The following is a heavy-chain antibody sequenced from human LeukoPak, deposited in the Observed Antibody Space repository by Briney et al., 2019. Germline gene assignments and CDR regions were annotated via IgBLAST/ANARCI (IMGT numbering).Heavy chain of an antibody. CDR3: AELGITMIGGV. J-gene: IGHJ6*04. CDR2: ISSSGSTI. Sequence: GGSLRLCCATSGFTFSSYEMNWVRQAPGKGLEWVSYISSSGSTIYYADSVKGRFTISRDNAKNSLYLQMNSLRAEDTAVYYCAELGITMIGGVWGKGTTVTISS. D-gene: IGHD3-10*02. V-gene: IGHV3-48*03. CDR1: GFTFSSYE.